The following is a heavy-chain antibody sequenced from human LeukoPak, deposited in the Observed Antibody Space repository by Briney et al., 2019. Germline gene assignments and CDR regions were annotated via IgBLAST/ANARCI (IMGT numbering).Heavy chain of an antibody. Sequence: PSETLSLTCTVSGGSISSSSYYWGWIRQPPGRGLEWIGNIYYSGSTYYNPSLKSRVTISVDTSKNQFSLKLSSVTAADTAVYYCARERQELLTDHDAFDIWGQGTMVTVSS. V-gene: IGHV4-39*07. D-gene: IGHD2-15*01. CDR2: IYYSGST. CDR3: ARERQELLTDHDAFDI. J-gene: IGHJ3*02. CDR1: GGSISSSSYY.